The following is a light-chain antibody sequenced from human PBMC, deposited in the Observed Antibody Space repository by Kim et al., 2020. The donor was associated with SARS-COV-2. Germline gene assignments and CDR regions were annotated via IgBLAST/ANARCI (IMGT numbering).Light chain of an antibody. CDR1: SGHSSYA. Sequence: QLVLTQSPSASASLGASVKLTCTLSSGHSSYAIAWHQQQPEKGPRYLMKLNTDGSHTKGDGIPDRFSGSRSGAERYLTISSLQSEDEADYYCQTWGAGSWVFGGGTQLTVL. J-gene: IGLJ3*02. CDR3: QTWGAGSWV. V-gene: IGLV4-69*01. CDR2: LNTDGSH.